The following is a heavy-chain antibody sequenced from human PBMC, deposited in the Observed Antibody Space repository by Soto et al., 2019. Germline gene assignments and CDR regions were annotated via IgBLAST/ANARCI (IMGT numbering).Heavy chain of an antibody. V-gene: IGHV1-18*01. CDR2: ISAYNGNT. D-gene: IGHD6-19*01. J-gene: IGHJ6*02. CDR1: GYTFTSYG. CDR3: AREQWLVLDYYYGMDV. Sequence: QVQLVQSGAEVKKPGASVKVSCKASGYTFTSYGISWVRQAPGQGLEWMGWISAYNGNTNYAQKLQGRVTMTTDTSTRTAYMELRSLRSDDTAVYYGAREQWLVLDYYYGMDVWGQGTTVTVAS.